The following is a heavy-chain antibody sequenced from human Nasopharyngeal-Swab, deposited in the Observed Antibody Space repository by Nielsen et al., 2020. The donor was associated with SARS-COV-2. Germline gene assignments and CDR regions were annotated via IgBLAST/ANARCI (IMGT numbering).Heavy chain of an antibody. CDR3: AKAGGGLHRALYYYYGMDV. Sequence: ASVKVSCKASGYTFTGYYMHWVRQAPGQGLEWMGWINPNSGGTNYAQKLQGRVTMTTDTSTSTAYMELRSLRAEDTALYYCAKAGGGLHRALYYYYGMDVWGQGTTVTVSS. D-gene: IGHD3-16*01. V-gene: IGHV1-2*02. CDR2: INPNSGGT. J-gene: IGHJ6*02. CDR1: GYTFTGYY.